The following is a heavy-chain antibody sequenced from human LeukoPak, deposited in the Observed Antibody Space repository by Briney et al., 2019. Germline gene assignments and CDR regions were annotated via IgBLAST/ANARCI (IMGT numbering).Heavy chain of an antibody. V-gene: IGHV3-30*04. CDR3: ARASADCSGTSCYAEYFDY. J-gene: IGHJ4*02. Sequence: PGRSLRPSCAPSGFTFTSYAMHWVRQPPGRGLEWVAVISYEGSNKYYADSVKGRFTISRDNCKNTLYLQMNSLRAKDTAVYYCARASADCSGTSCYAEYFDYWGQGTMVTVSS. CDR1: GFTFTSYA. D-gene: IGHD2-2*01. CDR2: ISYEGSNK.